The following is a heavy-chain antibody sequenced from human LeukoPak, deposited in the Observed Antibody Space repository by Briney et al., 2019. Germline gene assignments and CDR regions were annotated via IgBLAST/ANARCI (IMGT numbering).Heavy chain of an antibody. J-gene: IGHJ4*02. CDR1: GFTFSDSY. CDR2: ISGSGHDI. V-gene: IGHV3-11*01. CDR3: ATYRQVLLPFES. D-gene: IGHD2-8*02. Sequence: GGSLRLSCAASGFTFSDSYMTWVRQAPGKGVEWVAYISGSGHDINYSDSVKGRFTISRDNAKNSLYLQMSSLRVEDTAIYYCATYRQVLLPFESWGQGTLVTVSS.